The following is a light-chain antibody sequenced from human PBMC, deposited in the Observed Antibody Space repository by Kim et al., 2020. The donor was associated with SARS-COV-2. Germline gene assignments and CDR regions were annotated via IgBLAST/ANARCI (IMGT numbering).Light chain of an antibody. CDR1: SGSIASNY. J-gene: IGLJ1*01. V-gene: IGLV6-57*03. CDR3: QSYDSSNYV. CDR2: EDD. Sequence: KPVTISCTRSSGSIASNYVQWYQQRPGSAPTTVIYEDDQRPSGVPDRFSGSIDSSSNSASLTISGLKTEDEADYYCQSYDSSNYVFGTGTKVTVL.